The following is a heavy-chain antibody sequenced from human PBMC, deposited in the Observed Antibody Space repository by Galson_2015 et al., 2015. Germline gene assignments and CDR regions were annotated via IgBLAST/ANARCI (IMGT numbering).Heavy chain of an antibody. CDR2: ISYDGSKK. D-gene: IGHD6-19*01. J-gene: IGHJ4*02. V-gene: IGHV3-30-3*01. CDR3: ARDPQDNSGWSCYFDY. Sequence: SLRLSCAASGFTFSAYAMHWVRQAPGKGLEWVAVISYDGSKKYYADSVKGRFTISRDNSKNTLYLQMNSLRAEDTAVYYCARDPQDNSGWSCYFDYWGQGILVTVSS. CDR1: GFTFSAYA.